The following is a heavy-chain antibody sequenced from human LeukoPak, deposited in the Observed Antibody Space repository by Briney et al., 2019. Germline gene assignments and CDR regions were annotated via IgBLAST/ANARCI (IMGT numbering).Heavy chain of an antibody. D-gene: IGHD6-13*01. CDR3: AKDGRIAAAGTHYWYFDL. V-gene: IGHV3-9*01. J-gene: IGHJ2*01. CDR1: GFTFSRYA. CDR2: ISWNSGSI. Sequence: GGSLRLSCAASGFTFSRYAMHWVRQAPGKGLEWVSGISWNSGSIGYADSVKGRFTISRDNAKNSLYLQMNSLRAEDTALYYCAKDGRIAAAGTHYWYFDLWGRGTLVTVSS.